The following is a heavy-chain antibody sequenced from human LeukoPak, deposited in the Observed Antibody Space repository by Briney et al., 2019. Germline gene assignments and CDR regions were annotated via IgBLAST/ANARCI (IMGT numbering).Heavy chain of an antibody. CDR3: ARHESGYYYGFDY. CDR1: GYSISSGYY. V-gene: IGHV4-38-2*02. D-gene: IGHD3-22*01. CDR2: IYHSGST. Sequence: SETLSLTCSVSGYSISSGYYWGWIRQPPGKGLEWIGNIYHSGSTYYNPSLKSRVTISVDTSKNQFSLKLSSVTAADTAVYYCARHESGYYYGFDYWGQGTLVTVSS. J-gene: IGHJ4*02.